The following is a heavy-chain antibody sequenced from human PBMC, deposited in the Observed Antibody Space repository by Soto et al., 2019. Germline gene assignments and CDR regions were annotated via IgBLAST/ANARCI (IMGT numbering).Heavy chain of an antibody. J-gene: IGHJ5*02. Sequence: SETLSLTCTVSGGSISSYYWSWIRQPPGKGLEWIGYIYYSGSTNYNPSLKSRVTISVDTSKNQFSLKLSSVTAADTAVYYCARQDVLLWFGEYPGWFDPWGQGTLVTVSS. V-gene: IGHV4-59*08. CDR3: ARQDVLLWFGEYPGWFDP. CDR2: IYYSGST. CDR1: GGSISSYY. D-gene: IGHD3-10*01.